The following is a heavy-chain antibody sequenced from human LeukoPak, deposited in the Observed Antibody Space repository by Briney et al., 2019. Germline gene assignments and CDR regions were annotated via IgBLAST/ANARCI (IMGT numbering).Heavy chain of an antibody. Sequence: GGSLRLSCAASGFTFSSYWMHWVRQAPGKGLVWVSRINSDGSSTSYADSVKGRFTISRDNAKNTLYLQMNSQRAEDTAVYYCARVTAAAGTGYYYGMDVWGQGTTVTVSS. CDR3: ARVTAAAGTGYYYGMDV. J-gene: IGHJ6*02. V-gene: IGHV3-74*01. CDR1: GFTFSSYW. D-gene: IGHD6-13*01. CDR2: INSDGSST.